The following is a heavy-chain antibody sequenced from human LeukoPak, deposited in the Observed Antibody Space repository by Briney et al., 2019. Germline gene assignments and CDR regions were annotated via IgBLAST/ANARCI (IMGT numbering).Heavy chain of an antibody. Sequence: SETLSLTCAVYGGSFSGYYWSWIRQPPGKGLEWIGEINHSGSTNYNPSLKSRVTISVDTSKNQFSLKLSSVTAADTAVYYCAREWRIAARGERSPPGWFDPWGQGTLVTVSS. CDR1: GGSFSGYY. CDR3: AREWRIAARGERSPPGWFDP. CDR2: INHSGST. D-gene: IGHD6-6*01. J-gene: IGHJ5*02. V-gene: IGHV4-34*01.